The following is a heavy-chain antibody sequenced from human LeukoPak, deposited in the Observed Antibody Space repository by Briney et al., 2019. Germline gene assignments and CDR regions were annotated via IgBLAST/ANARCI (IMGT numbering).Heavy chain of an antibody. V-gene: IGHV3-73*01. CDR3: TKSHDYENADDY. Sequence: PGGSLRLSCAASGFTFSASPMHWVRQASGKGLEWVGRITGTYATAYSASVKGRFTISRDDSKNTAYLQMNSLKTEDTAVYYCTKSHDYENADDYWGQGTLVTVSS. CDR1: GFTFSASP. J-gene: IGHJ4*02. D-gene: IGHD4-17*01. CDR2: ITGTYAT.